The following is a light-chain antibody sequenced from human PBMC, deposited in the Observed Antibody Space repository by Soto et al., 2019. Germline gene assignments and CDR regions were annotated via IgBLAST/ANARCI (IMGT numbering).Light chain of an antibody. V-gene: IGKV1-39*01. CDR2: HSS. CDR1: RSISTY. CDR3: QPTYTTPIT. J-gene: IGKJ5*01. Sequence: DIQMTQSPSSLPASVGARVTLTCRASRSISTYLNWYQQKPGKAPKLLISHSSTLQSGVPSRFSGSGSGTDFTLAISSLQPEDFATYYCQPTYTTPITFGQGTRLRL.